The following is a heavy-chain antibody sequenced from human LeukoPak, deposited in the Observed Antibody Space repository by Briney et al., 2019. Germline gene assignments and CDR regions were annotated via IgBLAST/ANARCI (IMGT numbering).Heavy chain of an antibody. CDR3: ATSVAAAGAFDY. Sequence: PSETLSLTCTVSGGSISSHYWSWIRQPPGKGLEWIRYIYYSGSTKYNPSLKCRVAISVDPSNNQFSLELSSVTAADTAVYYCATSVAAAGAFDYWGQGTLFTVSS. CDR1: GGSISSHY. V-gene: IGHV4-59*11. D-gene: IGHD6-13*01. CDR2: IYYSGST. J-gene: IGHJ4*02.